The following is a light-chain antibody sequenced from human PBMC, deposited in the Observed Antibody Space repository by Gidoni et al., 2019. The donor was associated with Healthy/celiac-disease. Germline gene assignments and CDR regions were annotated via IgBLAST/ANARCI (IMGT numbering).Light chain of an antibody. V-gene: IGKV3-20*01. CDR2: GAP. CDR1: QSVSSSY. CDR3: QQYGSSPQT. J-gene: IGKJ1*01. Sequence: EIVLTQAPGTLFLSPGERATLSGRASQSVSSSYLAWYQQKPGQAPRLLIYGAPNRATGIPDKFSGSGSGTDFTLTISRLEPEDFAVYYWQQYGSSPQTFGQGTKVEIK.